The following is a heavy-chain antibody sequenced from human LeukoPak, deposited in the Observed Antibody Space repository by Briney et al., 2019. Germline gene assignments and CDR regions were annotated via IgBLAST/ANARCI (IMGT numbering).Heavy chain of an antibody. V-gene: IGHV3-66*01. CDR1: GLTVSSNY. CDR2: IYSGGST. J-gene: IGHJ4*02. D-gene: IGHD6-19*01. CDR3: ARDGPIAVAGTYFDY. Sequence: PGGSLRLCCAAPGLTVSSNYMSWVRQAPGKGLEWVSVIYSGGSTYYADSVKGRFTISRDNSKNTLYLQMNSLRAEDTAVYYCARDGPIAVAGTYFDYWGQGTLVTVSS.